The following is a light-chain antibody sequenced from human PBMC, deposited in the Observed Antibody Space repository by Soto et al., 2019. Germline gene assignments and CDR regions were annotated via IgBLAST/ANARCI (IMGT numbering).Light chain of an antibody. CDR3: QQLNTYPRT. CDR2: GAS. J-gene: IGKJ1*01. CDR1: QGISSY. Sequence: DIQLTQSPSFLSASVGDRVTITCRASQGISSYLAWYQQKPGKAPKLLIYGASTLQSGVPSRFSGSGSGTEFTLTISSLQPEDFATYYRQQLNTYPRTFGQGTKVDIK. V-gene: IGKV1-9*01.